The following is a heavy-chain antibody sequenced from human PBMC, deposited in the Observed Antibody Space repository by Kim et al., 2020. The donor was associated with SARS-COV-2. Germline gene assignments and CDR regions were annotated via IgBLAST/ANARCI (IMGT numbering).Heavy chain of an antibody. CDR1: GGSISSSSYY. D-gene: IGHD6-13*01. Sequence: SETLSLTCTVSGGSISSSSYYWGWIRQPPGKGLEWIGSIYYSGSTYYNPSLKSRVTISVDTSKNQFSLKLSSVTAADTAVYYCANLAAADYWYFDLWGRGTLVTVSS. CDR3: ANLAAADYWYFDL. CDR2: IYYSGST. J-gene: IGHJ2*01. V-gene: IGHV4-39*01.